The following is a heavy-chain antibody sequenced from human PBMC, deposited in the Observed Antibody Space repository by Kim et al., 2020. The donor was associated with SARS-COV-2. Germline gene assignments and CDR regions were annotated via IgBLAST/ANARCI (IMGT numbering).Heavy chain of an antibody. J-gene: IGHJ4*02. CDR2: ST. CDR3: VKGGKSHFDY. Sequence: STTYADSVKGRFTISRDNAKSTLYLQVDSLRADDTAVYYCVKGGKSHFDYWGQGILVTVSS. D-gene: IGHD2-15*01. V-gene: IGHV3-74*01.